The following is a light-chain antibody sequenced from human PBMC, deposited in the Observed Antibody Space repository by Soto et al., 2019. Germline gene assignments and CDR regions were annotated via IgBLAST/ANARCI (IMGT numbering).Light chain of an antibody. Sequence: QSALTQPASVSGSPGQSITISCTGTSSDVGVYNYVSWYQQHPGKAPKLMIYEVSNRPSGVSNRFSGSKSGNTASLTISGLQAEDEADYYCSSYKSSSTAHYVFGTGTKV. CDR2: EVS. CDR3: SSYKSSSTAHYV. J-gene: IGLJ1*01. V-gene: IGLV2-14*01. CDR1: SSDVGVYNY.